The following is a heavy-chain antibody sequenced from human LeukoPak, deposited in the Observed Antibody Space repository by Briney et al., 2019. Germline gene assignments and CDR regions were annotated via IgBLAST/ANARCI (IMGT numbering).Heavy chain of an antibody. Sequence: GGSLRLSCAASGFTFSDYYMSWIRQAPGKGLEWVSYISSSGSTIYYADSVKGRFTISRDNAKNSLYLQMNSLRAEDTAVYYCARDYRAGTGLVYFDYWGQGTLVTVSS. CDR3: ARDYRAGTGLVYFDY. V-gene: IGHV3-11*01. D-gene: IGHD6-19*01. J-gene: IGHJ4*02. CDR1: GFTFSDYY. CDR2: ISSSGSTI.